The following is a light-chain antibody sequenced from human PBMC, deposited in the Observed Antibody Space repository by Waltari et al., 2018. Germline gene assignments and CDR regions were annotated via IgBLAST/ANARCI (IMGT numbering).Light chain of an antibody. V-gene: IGKV1-39*01. CDR1: QGISTY. CDR2: GAT. Sequence: DIQMTQSPSSLSASVGDRVTITCRASQGISTYLNWYQQKPGKAPTLLIYGATSFQGGVPSRFSGSGSGTDFTLTISSLQPEDFATYYCQQSSSTPPTFGGGTKVEIK. J-gene: IGKJ4*01. CDR3: QQSSSTPPT.